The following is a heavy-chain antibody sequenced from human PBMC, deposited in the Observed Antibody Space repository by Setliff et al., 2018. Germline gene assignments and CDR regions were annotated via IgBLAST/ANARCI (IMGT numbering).Heavy chain of an antibody. J-gene: IGHJ4*02. CDR3: ARDLYNSGSDY. D-gene: IGHD6-25*01. CDR2: INPNSGAT. CDR1: GYPFTDYY. Sequence: ASVKVSCKTSGYPFTDYYIHWVRQAPGQGLEWMGRINPNSGATNFAQKFQGRVTMTRXXXISTAXXXXXXXXXDDTAVYYCARDLYNSGSDYWGQGTLVTVST. V-gene: IGHV1-2*06.